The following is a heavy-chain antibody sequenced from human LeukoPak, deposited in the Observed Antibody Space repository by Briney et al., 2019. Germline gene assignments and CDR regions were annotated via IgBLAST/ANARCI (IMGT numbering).Heavy chain of an antibody. CDR2: IYYSGST. D-gene: IGHD6-6*01. CDR3: ARVWGSTSRAPFDY. Sequence: SETLSLTCAVYGGSFSGYYWSWIRQPPGKGLEWIGSIYYSGSTYYNPSLKSRVIISVDKSKNQFSLKLNSVTAADTAMYYCARVWGSTSRAPFDYWGQGTLVTVSS. J-gene: IGHJ4*02. V-gene: IGHV4-34*01. CDR1: GGSFSGYY.